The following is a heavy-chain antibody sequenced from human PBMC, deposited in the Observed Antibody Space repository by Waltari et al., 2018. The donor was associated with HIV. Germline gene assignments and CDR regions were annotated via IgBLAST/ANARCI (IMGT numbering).Heavy chain of an antibody. CDR2: MNPDSGNT. CDR3: ARRASSWYENRENYFYGMDV. V-gene: IGHV1-8*01. D-gene: IGHD6-13*01. CDR1: GYTFTSYD. Sequence: QVQLVQSGAEVKKPGASVKVSCKAFGYTFTSYDINWVRQATGQGLEWMGWMNPDSGNTGYAKEFQGRVTMTRKTSITTAYMELSGLRSEDTAVYYCARRASSWYENRENYFYGMDVWGQRTTVTVSS. J-gene: IGHJ6*02.